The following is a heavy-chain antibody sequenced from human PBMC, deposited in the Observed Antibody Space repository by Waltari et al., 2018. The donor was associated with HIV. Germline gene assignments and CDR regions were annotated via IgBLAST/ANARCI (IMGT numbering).Heavy chain of an antibody. Sequence: QVQLVESGGGVVQPGGSLRLSCAASGFNFSSYGMHWVRQAPGKGLEWVTFIRYDGSKKHYADSVKGRFTISRDNSDNTLYLEMNSLRTEDTAVYYCATNIVVAATGTFDYWGQGTRVIVTA. D-gene: IGHD2-15*01. CDR1: GFNFSSYG. V-gene: IGHV3-30*02. CDR3: ATNIVVAATGTFDY. J-gene: IGHJ4*02. CDR2: IRYDGSKK.